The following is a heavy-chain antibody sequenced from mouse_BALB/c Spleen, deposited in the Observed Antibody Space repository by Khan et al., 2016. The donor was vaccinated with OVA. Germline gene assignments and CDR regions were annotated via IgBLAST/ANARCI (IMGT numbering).Heavy chain of an antibody. CDR2: ISYSGGP. CDR3: ARGNDCEYYFDY. J-gene: IGHJ2*01. D-gene: IGHD2-13*01. Sequence: EVQLESGPGLVKPSQSLSLTCTVTGYSITSGYAWNWIRPFPGNKMELMGYISYSGGPSSNPSLKSRISLPRDTSKNQFFLQLTSVTTEATATYSCARGNDCEYYFDYWGQGTTRTVSS. CDR1: GYSITSGYA. V-gene: IGHV3-2*02.